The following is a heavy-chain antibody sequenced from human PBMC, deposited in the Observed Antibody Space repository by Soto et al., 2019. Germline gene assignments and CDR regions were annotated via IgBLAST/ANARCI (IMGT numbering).Heavy chain of an antibody. CDR1: GGSVSSGAW. V-gene: IGHV4-4*02. CDR2: IYHGGRT. D-gene: IGHD2-21*01. Sequence: QVQLQESGPELVKPSGTLSLTCAVSGGSVSSGAWWTWVRQSPGKGLEWIGDIYHGGRTNYNPSLKSRVAISLDKSKNPFSLKLSSVTAADTAMYYCTRMLIIVTDYNYGLDVWGRGTTVTVSS. CDR3: TRMLIIVTDYNYGLDV. J-gene: IGHJ6*02.